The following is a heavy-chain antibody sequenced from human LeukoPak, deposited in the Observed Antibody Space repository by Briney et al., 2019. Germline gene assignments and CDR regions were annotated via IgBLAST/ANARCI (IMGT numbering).Heavy chain of an antibody. D-gene: IGHD4-11*01. Sequence: PSETLSLTCTVSGGSISSYYWSWIRQPPGKGLEWIGYIYYSGSTNYNPSLKSRVTISVDTSKNQFSLQLNSVTPEDTAVYYCARSPGEDSNYIYGMDVWGQGTTVTVSS. J-gene: IGHJ6*02. CDR1: GGSISSYY. CDR3: ARSPGEDSNYIYGMDV. V-gene: IGHV4-59*12. CDR2: IYYSGST.